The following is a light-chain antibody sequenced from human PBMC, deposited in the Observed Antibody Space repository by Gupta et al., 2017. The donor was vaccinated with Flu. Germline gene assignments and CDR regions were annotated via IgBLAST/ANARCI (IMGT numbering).Light chain of an antibody. J-gene: IGLJ1*01. CDR1: SSNIGSNT. CDR3: AAWDDSLNGHYV. V-gene: IGLV1-44*01. Sequence: SVLAPPPSASGTRGQRVTISCCGSSSNIGSNTVNWYQQVPGTSPKLLIYGSNQRPSGVPDRFAGSKSGTSASLAISGLQSEDEADYYCAAWDDSLNGHYVFGTGTKVTVL. CDR2: GSN.